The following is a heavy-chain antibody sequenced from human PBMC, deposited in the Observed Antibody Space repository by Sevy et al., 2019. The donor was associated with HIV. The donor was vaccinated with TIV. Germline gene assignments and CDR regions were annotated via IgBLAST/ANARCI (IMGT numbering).Heavy chain of an antibody. Sequence: GGSLRLSCSASGFTFSDYYMAWIRQAPGKGLEWLAYTRGSSPYVKYADSVKGRFTISRDNAKNSLFLQMDSLRVEDNAIYYCARDRDCTSTSCYHWFDPWGQGTLVTVSS. CDR1: GFTFSDYY. CDR2: TRGSSPYV. CDR3: ARDRDCTSTSCYHWFDP. D-gene: IGHD2-8*01. J-gene: IGHJ5*02. V-gene: IGHV3-11*06.